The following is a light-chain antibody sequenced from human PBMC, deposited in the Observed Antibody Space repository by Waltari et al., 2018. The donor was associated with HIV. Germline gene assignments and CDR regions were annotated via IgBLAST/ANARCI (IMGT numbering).Light chain of an antibody. J-gene: IGLJ1*01. Sequence: QSALTQPASVSGSPGQSITISCTGTSSDVGGYNCVPWYQQHPGKAPKLMIYEVSNRPSGVSNRFSGSKSGNTASLTISGLQAEDEADYYCSSYTSSSTPYVFGTGTKVTVL. CDR1: SSDVGGYNC. CDR3: SSYTSSSTPYV. CDR2: EVS. V-gene: IGLV2-14*01.